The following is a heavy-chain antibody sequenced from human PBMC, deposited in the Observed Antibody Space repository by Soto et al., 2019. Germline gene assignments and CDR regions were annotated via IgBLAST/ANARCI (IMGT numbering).Heavy chain of an antibody. CDR2: ISYAGSNK. CDR1: GFTFSSYA. CDR3: ARPEGAYDYVWGTFDY. J-gene: IGHJ4*02. Sequence: QVQLVESGGGVVQPGRSLRLSCAASGFTFSSYAMHWVRQAPGKGLEWVAVISYAGSNKYYADSVKGRFTISRDNSKNTPYLQMNSLRAEDTAVYYCARPEGAYDYVWGTFDYWGQGTLVTVSS. D-gene: IGHD3-16*01. V-gene: IGHV3-30-3*01.